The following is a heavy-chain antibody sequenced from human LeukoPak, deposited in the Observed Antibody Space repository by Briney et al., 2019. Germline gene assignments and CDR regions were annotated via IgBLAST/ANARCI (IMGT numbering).Heavy chain of an antibody. V-gene: IGHV3-30*02. D-gene: IGHD4-17*01. CDR1: GFTFSSLG. CDR2: IRHHGMNE. CDR3: AKDRRDYGDYGLDY. Sequence: GGSLRLSCAASGFTFSSLGMHWVRQTPTKGLEWVAFIRHHGMNESYVDSVKGRFTISRDNSKHTLYLQMNSLRVEDTAVYYCAKDRRDYGDYGLDYWGQGTLVTISP. J-gene: IGHJ4*02.